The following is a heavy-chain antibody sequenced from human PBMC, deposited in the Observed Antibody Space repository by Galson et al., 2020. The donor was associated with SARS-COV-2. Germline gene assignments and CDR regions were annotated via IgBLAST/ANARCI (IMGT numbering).Heavy chain of an antibody. CDR2: VNTRGST. Sequence: ETLSLTCTVSGASVSSYYWSWIRQPAGKGLEWIGRVNTRGSTNYNPSLKSRVSMSVDTSKNHFSLKLSSVTAADTAVYYCARARGGTYDYYYYGMDVWGQGTTVTVSS. CDR3: ARARGGTYDYYYYGMDV. J-gene: IGHJ6*02. CDR1: GASVSSYY. D-gene: IGHD1-26*01. V-gene: IGHV4-4*07.